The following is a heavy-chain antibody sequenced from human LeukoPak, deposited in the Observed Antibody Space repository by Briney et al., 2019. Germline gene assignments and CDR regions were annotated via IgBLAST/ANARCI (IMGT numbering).Heavy chain of an antibody. V-gene: IGHV3-30*18. CDR3: AKEGGSEYDY. D-gene: IGHD3-10*01. CDR2: ISHDGSNK. CDR1: GFTFSSYG. J-gene: IGHJ4*02. Sequence: GRSLRLSCAASGFTFSSYGMHWVRQAPGKGLEWVTIISHDGSNKYYADSVKGRFTISRDNSKNTLYLQMNSLRVEDTAVYYCAKEGGSEYDYWGQGTLVTVSS.